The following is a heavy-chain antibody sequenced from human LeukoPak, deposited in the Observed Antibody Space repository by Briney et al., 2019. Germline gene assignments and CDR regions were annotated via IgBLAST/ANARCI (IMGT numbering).Heavy chain of an antibody. Sequence: GGSLRLSCAASGFTFSSYEVNWVRQAPGKGLEWVSYISSSGSTIYYADSVKGRFTISRDNAKNSLYLQMNSLRAEDTAVYYCARSGLYDFWSGYYGHYYYGMDVWGQGTTVTVSS. CDR2: ISSSGSTI. J-gene: IGHJ6*02. CDR3: ARSGLYDFWSGYYGHYYYGMDV. V-gene: IGHV3-48*03. D-gene: IGHD3-3*01. CDR1: GFTFSSYE.